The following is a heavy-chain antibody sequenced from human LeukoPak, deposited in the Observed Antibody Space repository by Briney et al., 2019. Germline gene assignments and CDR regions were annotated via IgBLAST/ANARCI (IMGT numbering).Heavy chain of an antibody. D-gene: IGHD3-10*02. CDR3: AGLGITMIGGV. Sequence: GSLRLSCAASGFTFSSYSMNWVRQAPGKGLEWVSSISSSSSYIYYADSVKGRFTISRDNANNSLYLQMNSLRAEDTAVYYCAGLGITMIGGVWGKGTTVTISS. V-gene: IGHV3-21*01. J-gene: IGHJ6*04. CDR2: ISSSSSYI. CDR1: GFTFSSYS.